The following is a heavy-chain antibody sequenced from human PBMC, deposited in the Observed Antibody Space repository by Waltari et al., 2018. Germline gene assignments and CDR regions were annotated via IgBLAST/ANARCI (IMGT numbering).Heavy chain of an antibody. D-gene: IGHD7-27*01. CDR1: GRIFTDYA. Sequence: EVQLVESGGALVQPGGSLNLSCAASGRIFTDYARDWVRQASGKGLEGVGRIRSRTKGDATAYAESVQGRFTISRDDSKNTAYLEMNSLKTDDTAVYYCIRPFEMGIDWGQGTLVTVSS. J-gene: IGHJ4*02. CDR3: IRPFEMGID. V-gene: IGHV3-73*01. CDR2: IRSRTKGDAT.